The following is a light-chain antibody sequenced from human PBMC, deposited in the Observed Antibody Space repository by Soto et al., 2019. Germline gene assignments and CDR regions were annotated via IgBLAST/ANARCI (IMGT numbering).Light chain of an antibody. CDR2: EVT. J-gene: IGLJ1*01. V-gene: IGLV2-8*01. Sequence: QSALAQPPSASESPGQSVTISCTGTSSDVGDNYVSWYQQHLGKAPKLIIYEVTLRPSGVPDRFSGSKSGNTASLTVSGLQADDEADYYCRAYAGSNTFVFSTGTKLTVL. CDR1: SSDVGDNY. CDR3: RAYAGSNTFV.